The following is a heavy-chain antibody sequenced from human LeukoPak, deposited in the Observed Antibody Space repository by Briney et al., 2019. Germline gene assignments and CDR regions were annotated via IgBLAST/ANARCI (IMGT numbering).Heavy chain of an antibody. CDR3: AKEPGIAVAGSLGRSPFDP. D-gene: IGHD6-19*01. CDR1: GFTVSSSY. J-gene: IGHJ5*02. V-gene: IGHV3-9*01. CDR2: ISWNSGSI. Sequence: GGSLRLSCAASGFTVSSSYMSWVRQAPGKGLEWVSGISWNSGSIGYADSVKGRFTISRDNAKNSLYLQMNSLRAEDTALYYCAKEPGIAVAGSLGRSPFDPWGQGTLVTVSS.